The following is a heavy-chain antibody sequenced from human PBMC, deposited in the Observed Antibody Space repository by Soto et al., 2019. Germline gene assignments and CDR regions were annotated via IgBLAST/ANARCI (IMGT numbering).Heavy chain of an antibody. D-gene: IGHD3-3*01. CDR2: IYYSGST. CDR3: ARDTGLWSGYRGGFDY. Sequence: SETLSLTCTVSGGSISSGGYYWSWIRQHPGKGLEWIGYIYYSGSTYYNPSLKSRVTISVDTSKNQFSLKLSSVTAADTAVYYCARDTGLWSGYRGGFDYWGQGTLVTVSS. CDR1: GGSISSGGYY. V-gene: IGHV4-31*03. J-gene: IGHJ4*02.